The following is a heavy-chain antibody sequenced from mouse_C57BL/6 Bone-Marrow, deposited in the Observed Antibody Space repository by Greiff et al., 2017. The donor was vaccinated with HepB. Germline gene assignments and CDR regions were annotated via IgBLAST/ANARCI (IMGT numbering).Heavy chain of an antibody. J-gene: IGHJ3*01. CDR2: IYPGDGDT. D-gene: IGHD1-1*01. CDR1: GYAFSSYW. Sequence: QVQLQQSGAELVKPGASVKISCKASGYAFSSYWMNWVKQRPGKGLEWIGQIYPGDGDTNYNGKFKGKATLTADKSSSTAYMQLSSLTSEDSAVYFCARHHYYGSSYVFAYWGQGTLVTVSA. CDR3: ARHHYYGSSYVFAY. V-gene: IGHV1-80*01.